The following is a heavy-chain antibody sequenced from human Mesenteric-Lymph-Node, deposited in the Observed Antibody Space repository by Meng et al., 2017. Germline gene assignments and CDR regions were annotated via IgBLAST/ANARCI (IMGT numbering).Heavy chain of an antibody. J-gene: IGHJ6*02. Sequence: ASVKVSCKASGYTFTSYYMHWVRQAPGQGLEWMGIINPSGGSTSYAQKFQGRVTMTRDTSTSTVYMELSSLRSEDTAVYYCARDARVRGVISGGMDVWGQGTTVTVSS. CDR1: GYTFTSYY. D-gene: IGHD3-10*01. CDR2: INPSGGST. V-gene: IGHV1-46*01. CDR3: ARDARVRGVISGGMDV.